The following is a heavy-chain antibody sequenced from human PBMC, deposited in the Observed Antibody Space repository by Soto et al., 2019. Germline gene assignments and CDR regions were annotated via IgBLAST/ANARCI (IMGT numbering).Heavy chain of an antibody. V-gene: IGHV1-3*05. CDR3: ARAHGGPGIAED. J-gene: IGHJ4*02. Sequence: QVQLVQSGAEEKKPGASVKVSCKASGYTFTSYAMHWVRQAPGQRLEWMGWINAGNGNTKYSQKFQGRVTITRDTSASKAYMELSSLRSEDTAVYYCARAHGGPGIAEDWGQGTLVTVSS. CDR2: INAGNGNT. CDR1: GYTFTSYA. D-gene: IGHD6-13*01.